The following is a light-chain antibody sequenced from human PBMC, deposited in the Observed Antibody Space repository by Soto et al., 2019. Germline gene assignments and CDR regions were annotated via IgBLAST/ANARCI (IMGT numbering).Light chain of an antibody. J-gene: IGKJ1*01. CDR2: KAS. CDR1: QSISSW. CDR3: QQYKTYWT. Sequence: DIQMTQSPSTLSASVGDRVSITCRASQSISSWLAWYQQKPGKAPKLLIYKASTLEGGVPSRFSGSGSGTEFTLTISSLQPDDFATYYCQQYKTYWTFGQGTKVEI. V-gene: IGKV1-5*03.